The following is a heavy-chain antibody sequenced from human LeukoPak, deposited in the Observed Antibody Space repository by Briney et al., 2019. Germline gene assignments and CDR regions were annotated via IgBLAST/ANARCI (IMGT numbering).Heavy chain of an antibody. Sequence: GGSLRLSCAASGFTLSDYAMHWVRQAPGKGLEWVAVTRDDGTSKNYADSVKGRFTISRDTSKKTIYLQMNSLRAEDTAVYYCARDRPYGDYVGGFDSWGQGTLVTVSS. CDR2: TRDDGTSK. J-gene: IGHJ4*02. D-gene: IGHD4-17*01. CDR3: ARDRPYGDYVGGFDS. V-gene: IGHV3-33*01. CDR1: GFTLSDYA.